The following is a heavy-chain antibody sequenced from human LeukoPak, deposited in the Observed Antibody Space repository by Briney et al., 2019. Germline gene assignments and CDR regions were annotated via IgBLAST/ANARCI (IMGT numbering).Heavy chain of an antibody. Sequence: GGSLRLSCAASGFTFSSYSMNWVRQAPGKGLEWVSSISSSSSYIYYADSVKGRFTISRDNAKNSLYLQMNSLRAEDTAVYYCAGVPTATVYYFDYWGQGTLVTVSS. CDR3: AGVPTATVYYFDY. V-gene: IGHV3-21*01. D-gene: IGHD1-26*01. CDR2: ISSSSSYI. CDR1: GFTFSSYS. J-gene: IGHJ4*02.